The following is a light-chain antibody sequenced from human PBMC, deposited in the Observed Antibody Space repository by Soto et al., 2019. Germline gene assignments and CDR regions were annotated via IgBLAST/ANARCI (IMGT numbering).Light chain of an antibody. CDR1: QSLSRTY. V-gene: IGKV3-20*01. J-gene: IGKJ4*01. CDR3: QQYDSSPHT. CDR2: GAS. Sequence: EIVLTQSPGTLSLSPGERATLSCRASQSLSRTYLAWYQQRPGQAPRLLIYGASSRATSIPDRFSGSGSGTDFTLTISRLEPEDFAVYYCQQYDSSPHTFGGGTKVEIK.